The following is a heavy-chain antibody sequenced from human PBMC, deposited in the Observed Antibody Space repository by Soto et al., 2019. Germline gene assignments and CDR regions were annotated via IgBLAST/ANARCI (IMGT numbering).Heavy chain of an antibody. CDR1: GYTFTSRG. CDR2: ISPHNGNT. Sequence: QVQLVQSGPEVKEPGASVKVSCKASGYTFTSRGIYWVRQAPGQGLEWMGWISPHNGNTHYAQSLQGRVTLTTDTSTSTAYIDLRSLRSDDTAVYYCVREAGDYDWYFDLWGRGTPVTVSS. D-gene: IGHD4-17*01. CDR3: VREAGDYDWYFDL. J-gene: IGHJ2*01. V-gene: IGHV1-18*01.